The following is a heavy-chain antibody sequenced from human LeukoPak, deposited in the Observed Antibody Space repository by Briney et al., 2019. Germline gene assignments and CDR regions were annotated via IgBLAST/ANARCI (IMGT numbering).Heavy chain of an antibody. D-gene: IGHD1-26*01. CDR3: AGASTASGSYSR. J-gene: IGHJ4*02. Sequence: GASVKVSCKASGYTFTGYYMHWVRQAPGQGLEWMGWISAYNGNTNYAQKLQGRVTMTTDTSTSTAYMELRSLRSDDTAVYYCAGASTASGSYSRWGQGTLVTVSS. V-gene: IGHV1-18*04. CDR1: GYTFTGYY. CDR2: ISAYNGNT.